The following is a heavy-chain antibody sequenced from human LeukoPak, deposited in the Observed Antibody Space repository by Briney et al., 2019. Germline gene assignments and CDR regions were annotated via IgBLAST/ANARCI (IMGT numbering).Heavy chain of an antibody. V-gene: IGHV3-66*02. CDR1: GFTASSNY. CDR3: ARATRHHYDSSGYYGY. D-gene: IGHD3-22*01. Sequence: GGSLRLSCAASGFTASSNYMSWVRQAPGKGLEWVSVIYSGGSTYYADSVKGRFTISRDNSKNTLYLQMNSLRAEDTAVYYCARATRHHYDSSGYYGYWGQGTLVTVSS. J-gene: IGHJ4*02. CDR2: IYSGGST.